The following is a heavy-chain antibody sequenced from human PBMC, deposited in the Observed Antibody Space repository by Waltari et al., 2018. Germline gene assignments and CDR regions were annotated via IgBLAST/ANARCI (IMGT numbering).Heavy chain of an antibody. V-gene: IGHV3-7*04. CDR1: GFTFVNYW. CDR2: IKEDGTEE. CDR3: ARVSKGIHFDY. Sequence: EVQLVESGGGLVQPGGSLRLSVTASGFTFVNYWMNWARQAPGKGLQWVAYIKEDGTEESYLDSLKGRFTISRDDAKNSLHLQMNSLRVEDTAIYYCARVSKGIHFDYWGQGTLVTVSS. J-gene: IGHJ4*02.